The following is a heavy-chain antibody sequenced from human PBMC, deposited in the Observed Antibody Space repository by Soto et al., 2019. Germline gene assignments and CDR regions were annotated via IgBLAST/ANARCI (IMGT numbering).Heavy chain of an antibody. Sequence: HMQLVQSGPEVKKPGTSVKVSCKASGFTFINSAVQWVRQARGQRLEWIGWIVVDSGNTNYAQKLQERVTITRDMSTSTSYMKLSSLRSEDTAVYYCAADLARLPDAFDIWGQGTMVTVSS. CDR3: AADLARLPDAFDI. CDR2: IVVDSGNT. CDR1: GFTFINSA. D-gene: IGHD5-12*01. J-gene: IGHJ3*02. V-gene: IGHV1-58*01.